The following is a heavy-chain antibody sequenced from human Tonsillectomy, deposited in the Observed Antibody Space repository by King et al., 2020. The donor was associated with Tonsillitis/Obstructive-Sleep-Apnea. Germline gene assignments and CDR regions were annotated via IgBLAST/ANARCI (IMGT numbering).Heavy chain of an antibody. CDR1: GGTFSSYA. J-gene: IGHJ4*02. V-gene: IGHV1-69*01. CDR3: ALGSGGSLRENDY. D-gene: IGHD2-8*02. Sequence: VQLVQSGAEVKKPGSSVKVSCKASGGTFSSYAISLVRQAPGQGLEWMGGFIPLFRAANYALKFQGRVTITADESTSTAYMELSSLRSEDTAVYYCALGSGGSLRENDYWGQGTLVTVSS. CDR2: FIPLFRAA.